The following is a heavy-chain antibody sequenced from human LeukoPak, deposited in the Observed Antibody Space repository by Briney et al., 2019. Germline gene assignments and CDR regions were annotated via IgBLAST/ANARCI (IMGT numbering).Heavy chain of an antibody. CDR2: ISGSGGST. J-gene: IGHJ3*02. Sequence: GGSLRLSCAASGFTFSSYGMSWVRQAPGKGLEWVSAISGSGGSTYYADSVKGRFTISRDNSKNTLYLQMNSLRAEDTAVYYCARDVLSEVSRPFDIWGQGTMVTVSS. CDR1: GFTFSSYG. V-gene: IGHV3-23*01. CDR3: ARDVLSEVSRPFDI. D-gene: IGHD3-10*01.